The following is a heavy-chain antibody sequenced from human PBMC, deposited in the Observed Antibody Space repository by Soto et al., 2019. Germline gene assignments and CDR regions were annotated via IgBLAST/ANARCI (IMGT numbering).Heavy chain of an antibody. J-gene: IGHJ5*02. CDR1: GCSLTSYW. CDR3: ARFSGSSGSSWFDH. D-gene: IGHD3-22*01. Sequence: XESLKISWTGSGCSLTSYWIGWVRQMPGKGLEWMGIIYPGDSDTRYSPSFQGQVTISADKSISTAYLQWSSLKASDTAMYYCARFSGSSGSSWFDHWGQGTLVTVSS. V-gene: IGHV5-51*01. CDR2: IYPGDSDT.